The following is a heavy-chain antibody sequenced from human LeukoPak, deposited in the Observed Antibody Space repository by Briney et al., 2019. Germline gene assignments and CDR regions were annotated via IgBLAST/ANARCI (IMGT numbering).Heavy chain of an antibody. CDR1: GFTFSSYG. Sequence: GGSLRLSCAASGFTFSSYGMHWVRQAPGKGLEWVAAIWYDGSIQYYADSVEGRFTISRDNSKNTLYLQMDSLRAEDTAVYYCASLDYWGQGTPVTVSS. J-gene: IGHJ4*02. CDR2: IWYDGSIQ. V-gene: IGHV3-33*01. CDR3: ASLDY.